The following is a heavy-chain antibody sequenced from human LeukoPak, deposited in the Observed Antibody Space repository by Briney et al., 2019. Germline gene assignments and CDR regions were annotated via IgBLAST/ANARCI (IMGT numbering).Heavy chain of an antibody. CDR1: GFTFSSYA. CDR2: ISGSGDRT. V-gene: IGHV3-23*01. Sequence: GGSLRLSCAASGFTFSSYAMSWVRQAPGKGLEWVSAISGSGDRTYYADSVKGRLTISRDKSKNTVYLQVNSLRAEDTAVYYCAKEKELAGPYYFDYWGQGTLVTVSS. J-gene: IGHJ4*02. D-gene: IGHD1-26*01. CDR3: AKEKELAGPYYFDY.